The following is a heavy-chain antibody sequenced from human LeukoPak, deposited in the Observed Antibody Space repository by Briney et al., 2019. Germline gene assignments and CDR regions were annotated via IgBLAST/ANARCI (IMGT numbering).Heavy chain of an antibody. CDR3: ARGPDDYYGDNSLRIPSYYYYYMDV. V-gene: IGHV3-23*01. CDR1: GFTFSSYA. CDR2: VSGSGGTT. Sequence: GGSLRLSCAASGFTFSSYAMSWVRQAPGKGLEWVSGVSGSGGTTYYADSVKGRFTISRDNSKNTLYLQMNSLRAEDTAVYYCARGPDDYYGDNSLRIPSYYYYYMDVWGKGTTVTVSS. J-gene: IGHJ6*03. D-gene: IGHD4-17*01.